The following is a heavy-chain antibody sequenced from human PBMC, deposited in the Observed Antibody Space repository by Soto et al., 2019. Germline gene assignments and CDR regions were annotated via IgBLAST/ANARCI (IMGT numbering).Heavy chain of an antibody. CDR2: INHSGST. Sequence: SETLSLTCAVYGGSFSGYYWSWIRQPPGKGLEWIGEINHSGSTNYNPSLKSRVTISVDTSKNQFSLKLSSVTAADTAVYYCARATRYSSGWYYFDYWGQGTLVTVSS. V-gene: IGHV4-34*01. J-gene: IGHJ4*02. CDR3: ARATRYSSGWYYFDY. D-gene: IGHD6-19*01. CDR1: GGSFSGYY.